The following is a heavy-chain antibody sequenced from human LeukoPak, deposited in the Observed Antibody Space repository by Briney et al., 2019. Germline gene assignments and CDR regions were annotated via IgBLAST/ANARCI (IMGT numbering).Heavy chain of an antibody. CDR3: ARGKQQLVEFAGSATGKYNWFDP. J-gene: IGHJ5*02. D-gene: IGHD6-13*01. Sequence: EASVKVSCKASGYTFTSYDINWVRQATGQGLEWMGWMDPNSGNTGYAQKSQGRVTMTRNTSISTAYMELSSLRSEDTAVYYCARGKQQLVEFAGSATGKYNWFDPWGQGTLVTVSS. CDR2: MDPNSGNT. V-gene: IGHV1-8*01. CDR1: GYTFTSYD.